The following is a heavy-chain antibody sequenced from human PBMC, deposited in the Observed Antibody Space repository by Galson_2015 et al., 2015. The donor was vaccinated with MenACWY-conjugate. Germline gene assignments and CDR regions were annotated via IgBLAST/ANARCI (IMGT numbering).Heavy chain of an antibody. CDR2: INPGGSST. Sequence: SLRLSCAASGFILNTYWMHWVRQAPGKGLVWVSRINPGGSSTTYADSVKDRFTISRDNAKNTLYLQMNSLRPEDTAVFYCARYCSSNSCSHGGGGMDVWGQGTTVTVSS. CDR3: ARYCSSNSCSHGGGGMDV. CDR1: GFILNTYW. D-gene: IGHD2-2*01. J-gene: IGHJ6*02. V-gene: IGHV3-74*01.